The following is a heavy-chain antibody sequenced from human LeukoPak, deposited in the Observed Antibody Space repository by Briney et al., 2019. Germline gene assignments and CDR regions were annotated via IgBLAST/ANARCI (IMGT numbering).Heavy chain of an antibody. Sequence: PGGSLRLSCAASGFTFSDYYMSWIRQAPGKGLGGVSYIGISSSYTNYADSVKGRFTISRDNAKNSLYLQMNSLRAEDTAVYYCARAPHYSNYGPYYYGMDVWGQGTTVTVSS. CDR1: GFTFSDYY. D-gene: IGHD4-11*01. J-gene: IGHJ6*02. CDR2: IGISSSYT. V-gene: IGHV3-11*06. CDR3: ARAPHYSNYGPYYYGMDV.